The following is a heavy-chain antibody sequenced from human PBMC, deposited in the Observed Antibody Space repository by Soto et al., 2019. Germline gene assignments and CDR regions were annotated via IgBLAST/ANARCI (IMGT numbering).Heavy chain of an antibody. CDR3: AKETGRGYSSGWYFDY. V-gene: IGHV3-23*01. J-gene: IGHJ4*02. CDR1: GFTFSSSA. D-gene: IGHD6-19*01. Sequence: GGSLRLSCAASGFTFSSSATSWVRQAPGKGLEWVSAISGSGGSTYYADSVKGRFTISRDNSKNKLYLQMNSLRAEDTAVYYCAKETGRGYSSGWYFDYWGQGSLVTVSS. CDR2: ISGSGGST.